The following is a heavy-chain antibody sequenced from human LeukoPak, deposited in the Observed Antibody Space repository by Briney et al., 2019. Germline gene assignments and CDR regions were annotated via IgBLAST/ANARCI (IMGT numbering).Heavy chain of an antibody. CDR3: AKLNRFSTGWYDY. CDR1: GFTFSSCA. Sequence: GVSLRLSCAASGFTFSSCAMSWVRQAPGKGLEWVSGIRGSGSTTYSAESVKGRFTISRDNSKYTVFLQMNSLRADDTAVYYCAKLNRFSTGWYDYWGQGTLVTVSS. J-gene: IGHJ4*02. CDR2: IRGSGSTT. D-gene: IGHD6-19*01. V-gene: IGHV3-23*01.